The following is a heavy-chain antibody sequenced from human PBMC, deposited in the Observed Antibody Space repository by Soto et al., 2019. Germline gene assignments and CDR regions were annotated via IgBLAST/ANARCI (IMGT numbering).Heavy chain of an antibody. V-gene: IGHV3-21*01. CDR1: GFTFSSYS. J-gene: IGHJ4*02. CDR3: ARGRGAGREQTH. D-gene: IGHD1-1*01. Sequence: EVQLVESGGGLVKPGGSLRLSCAASGFTFSSYSMNWVPQAPGKGLEWVSSISSSSSYIYYADSVKGRFTISRDNAKNSLYLQMNSLRAEDPAVYYCARGRGAGREQTHWGQGTLVTVSS. CDR2: ISSSSSYI.